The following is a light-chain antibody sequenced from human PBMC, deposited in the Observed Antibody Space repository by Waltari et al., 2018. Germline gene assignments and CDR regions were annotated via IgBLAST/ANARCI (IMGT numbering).Light chain of an antibody. V-gene: IGKV1-39*01. CDR1: ENVNNY. CDR3: QHGYGTPFT. J-gene: IGKJ3*01. CDR2: KAS. Sequence: DIQMTQSPSSLSASVGDRVTITCRASENVNNYLNWYQQKPGKAPKPLIYKASTLQSGVPSRFSGSGSVTDYTFTISSLQSEDVATYYCQHGYGTPFTFGPGTKLDIK.